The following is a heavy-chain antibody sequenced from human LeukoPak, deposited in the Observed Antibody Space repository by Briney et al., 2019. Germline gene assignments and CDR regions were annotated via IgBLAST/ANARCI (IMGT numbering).Heavy chain of an antibody. CDR3: ARSYVYDSYYFDY. CDR2: IIPIFGTA. CDR1: GGTFSSYP. V-gene: IGHV1-69*06. J-gene: IGHJ4*02. Sequence: SVKVSCKASGGTFSSYPISWVRQAPGQGLEWMGGIIPIFGTANYAQKFQGRVTITADKSTSTAYMGVSRLRSEDTAVYYCARSYVYDSYYFDYWGQGTLVTVYS. D-gene: IGHD5/OR15-5a*01.